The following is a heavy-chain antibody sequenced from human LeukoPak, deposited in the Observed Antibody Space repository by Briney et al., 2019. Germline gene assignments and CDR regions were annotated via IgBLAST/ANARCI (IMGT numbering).Heavy chain of an antibody. CDR2: INWNGGRT. CDR1: GFMFDDYG. CDR3: AREVRLHYDY. D-gene: IGHD3-10*01. J-gene: IGHJ4*02. V-gene: IGHV3-20*04. Sequence: GGSLRISCAASGFMFDDYGMSWVRQAPGKGLEWVSGINWNGGRTGYADSVKGRFTISRDNAKNSLYLQMNSLRAEDAAVYYCAREVRLHYDYWGQGTLVTVSS.